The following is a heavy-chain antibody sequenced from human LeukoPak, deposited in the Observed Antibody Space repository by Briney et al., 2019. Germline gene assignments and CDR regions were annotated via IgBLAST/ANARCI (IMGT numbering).Heavy chain of an antibody. D-gene: IGHD4-23*01. CDR1: GESLNYYY. CDR3: ASGAWAARLNS. CDR2: IFDGKTI. V-gene: IGHV4-34*12. J-gene: IGHJ4*02. Sequence: KTSETLSPTCAVYGESLNYYYWSWIRQSPGKGLEWIGDIFDGKTINYNPSLKSRVTISAATSSQQFSLNLKSVTAADTAVYFCASGAWAARLNSWAQGALVIVSS.